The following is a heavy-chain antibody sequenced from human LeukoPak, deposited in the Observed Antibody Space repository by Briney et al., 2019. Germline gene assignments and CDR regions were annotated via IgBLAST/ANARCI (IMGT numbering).Heavy chain of an antibody. Sequence: SQTLSLTCTVSGGSISSGGYYWSWIRQHPGKGLEWIGYIYYSGSTYYNPSLKSRVTISVDTSKNQFSLKLSSVTAADTAVYYCARVKEWELQRGPLFDYWGQGTLVTVSS. D-gene: IGHD1-26*01. CDR2: IYYSGST. J-gene: IGHJ4*02. V-gene: IGHV4-31*03. CDR3: ARVKEWELQRGPLFDY. CDR1: GGSISSGGYY.